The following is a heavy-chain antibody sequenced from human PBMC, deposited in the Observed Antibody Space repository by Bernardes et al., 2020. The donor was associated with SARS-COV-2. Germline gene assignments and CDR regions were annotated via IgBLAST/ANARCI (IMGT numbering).Heavy chain of an antibody. CDR1: GFTFDDYT. Sequence: GWSLRLSCAASGFTFDDYTMHWVRQAPGKGLEWVSLISWDGGRYTNYADSVKGRFTISRDVAKNSLYLQMNSLRAEDTAVYYCARESRYSSSSFILDYWGQGTLVTVSS. V-gene: IGHV3-43*01. CDR2: ISWDGGRYT. D-gene: IGHD6-6*01. CDR3: ARESRYSSSSFILDY. J-gene: IGHJ4*02.